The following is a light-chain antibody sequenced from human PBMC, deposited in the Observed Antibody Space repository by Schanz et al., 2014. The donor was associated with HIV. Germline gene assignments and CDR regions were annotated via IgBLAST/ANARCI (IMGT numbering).Light chain of an antibody. V-gene: IGKV3-20*01. Sequence: EIVLTQSPGTLSLSPGERGTLSCRASQSVKSNFIGWYQQKPGQAPRLLIFGASNRATGIPDRFSGGVSGTDFTLTISRVEPEDFAVYYCQQYGASPWTFGQGTKVEI. CDR1: QSVKSNF. CDR2: GAS. J-gene: IGKJ1*01. CDR3: QQYGASPWT.